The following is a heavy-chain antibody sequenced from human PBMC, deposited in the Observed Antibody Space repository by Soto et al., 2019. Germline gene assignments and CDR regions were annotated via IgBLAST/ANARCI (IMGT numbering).Heavy chain of an antibody. V-gene: IGHV4-59*01. CDR3: ARDLPPSYDSSGYSVFDI. J-gene: IGHJ3*02. D-gene: IGHD3-22*01. CDR2: IYSSGST. Sequence: SDTLSLTCSVSGGSISRYYWSWIRQSPGKGLEWIGYIYSSGSTNYNPSLKSRVTISVDTSKNQFSLKLSSVTAADTAVYYCARDLPPSYDSSGYSVFDIWGQGTMVT. CDR1: GGSISRYY.